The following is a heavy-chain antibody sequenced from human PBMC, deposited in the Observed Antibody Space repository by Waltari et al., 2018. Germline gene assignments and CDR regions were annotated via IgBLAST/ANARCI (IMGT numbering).Heavy chain of an antibody. Sequence: EVQLLESGGDLVQPGGSLRLSCTVSGFSFSTYAMAWVRQAPGKGCEWVSLFGGSGNTPLYADSVKCRFTISRDNSKNTLSLQMNSLRVEDTAIYYCAKRLRDYSDNNLFDSWGQGTLVTVSS. CDR2: FGGSGNTP. V-gene: IGHV3-23*01. D-gene: IGHD4-4*01. CDR1: GFSFSTYA. J-gene: IGHJ4*02. CDR3: AKRLRDYSDNNLFDS.